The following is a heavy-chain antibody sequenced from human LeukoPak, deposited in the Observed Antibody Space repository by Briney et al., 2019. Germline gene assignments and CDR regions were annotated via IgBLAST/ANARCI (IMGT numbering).Heavy chain of an antibody. D-gene: IGHD6-19*01. CDR2: IYYSGST. J-gene: IGHJ4*02. Sequence: PSETLSLTCTVSGGSISSYYWSWIRQPPGKGLEWIGYIYYSGSTNYNPSLKSRVTISVDKSKNQFSLKLSSVTAADTAIYYCARENSSGWYRNYFDYWGQGTLVTVSS. CDR1: GGSISSYY. CDR3: ARENSSGWYRNYFDY. V-gene: IGHV4-59*12.